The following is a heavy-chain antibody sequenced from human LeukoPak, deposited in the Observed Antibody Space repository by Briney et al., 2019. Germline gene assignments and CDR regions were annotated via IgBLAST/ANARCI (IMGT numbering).Heavy chain of an antibody. Sequence: GGSLRLSCAASGFTFSSYAMSWVRQAPGKGLEWVSAISGSGGSTYYADSVKGRFTISRDNSKNTLYLQMNSLRAEDTAVYYCARISGYGDYDLIREDYFDYWGQGTLVTVSS. CDR1: GFTFSSYA. D-gene: IGHD4-17*01. V-gene: IGHV3-23*01. CDR3: ARISGYGDYDLIREDYFDY. J-gene: IGHJ4*02. CDR2: ISGSGGST.